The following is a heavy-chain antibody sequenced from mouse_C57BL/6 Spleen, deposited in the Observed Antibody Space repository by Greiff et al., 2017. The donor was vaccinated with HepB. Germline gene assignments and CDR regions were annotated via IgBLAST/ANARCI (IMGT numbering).Heavy chain of an antibody. Sequence: QVQLKQPGAELVKPGASVKVSCKASGYTFTSYWMHWVKQRPGQGLEWIGRIHPSDSDTNYNQKFKGKATLTVDKSSSTAYMQLSSLTSEDSAVYYCARTGTLAWFAYWGQGTLVTVSA. J-gene: IGHJ3*01. CDR2: IHPSDSDT. CDR3: ARTGTLAWFAY. D-gene: IGHD4-1*01. CDR1: GYTFTSYW. V-gene: IGHV1-74*01.